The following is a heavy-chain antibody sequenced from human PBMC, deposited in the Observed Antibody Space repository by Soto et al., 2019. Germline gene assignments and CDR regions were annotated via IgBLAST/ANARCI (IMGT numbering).Heavy chain of an antibody. CDR1: GGTFSSYA. Sequence: QVQLVQSGAEVKKPGSSVKVSCKASGGTFSSYAISWVRQAPGQGLEWMGGIIPIFGTANYAQKFQGRVTITADESTSTAYMELSSLRSEDTDVYYCAREPMSSGYRHRHYFDYWGQGTLVTVSS. J-gene: IGHJ4*02. CDR3: AREPMSSGYRHRHYFDY. CDR2: IIPIFGTA. V-gene: IGHV1-69*01. D-gene: IGHD5-12*01.